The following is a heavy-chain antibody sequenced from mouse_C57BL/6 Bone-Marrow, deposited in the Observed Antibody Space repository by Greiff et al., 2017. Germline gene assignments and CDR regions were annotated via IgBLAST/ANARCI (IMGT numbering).Heavy chain of an antibody. Sequence: VMLVESGAELVRPGTSVKVSCKASGYAFTNYLIEWVKQRPGQGLEWIGVINPGSGCTNYNEKFKGKATLTADKSSSTAYMQLSSLTSEDSAVYFCARGDGNYRFAYWGQGTLVTVSA. CDR1: GYAFTNYL. CDR3: ARGDGNYRFAY. D-gene: IGHD2-1*01. J-gene: IGHJ3*01. CDR2: INPGSGCT. V-gene: IGHV1-54*01.